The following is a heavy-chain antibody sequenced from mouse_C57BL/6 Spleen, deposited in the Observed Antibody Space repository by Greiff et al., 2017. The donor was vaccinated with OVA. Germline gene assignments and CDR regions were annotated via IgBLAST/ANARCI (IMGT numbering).Heavy chain of an antibody. D-gene: IGHD2-1*01. CDR3: ARKGDGNYGYFDV. CDR1: GFSLTSYG. V-gene: IGHV2-2*01. J-gene: IGHJ1*03. CDR2: IWSGGST. Sequence: VKLQESGPGLVQPSQSLSITCTVSGFSLTSYGVHWVRQSPGKGLEWLGVIWSGGSTDYNAAFISRLSISKDNSKSQVFFKMNSLQADDTAIYYCARKGDGNYGYFDVWGTGTTVTVSS.